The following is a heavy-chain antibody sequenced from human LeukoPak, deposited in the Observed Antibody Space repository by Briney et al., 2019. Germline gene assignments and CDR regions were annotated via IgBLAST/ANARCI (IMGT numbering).Heavy chain of an antibody. CDR2: INPNSGGT. V-gene: IGHV1-2*02. CDR1: GYTFTGYY. CDR3: ASNSMVRGVIILTAY. J-gene: IGHJ4*02. D-gene: IGHD3-10*01. Sequence: ASVKVSCKASGYTFTGYYMHWVRQAPGQGLEWMGWINPNSGGTNYAQKFQGRVTMTGDTSSSTAYMELSRLTSYDTAVYYCASNSMVRGVIILTAYWGQGTLVTVSS.